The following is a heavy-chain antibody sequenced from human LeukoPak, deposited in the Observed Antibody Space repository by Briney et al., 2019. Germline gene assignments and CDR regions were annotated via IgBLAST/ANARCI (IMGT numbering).Heavy chain of an antibody. CDR1: GGSISSYY. Sequence: SETLSLTCTVSGGSISSYYWSWIRQPAGKGLEWIGRIYYSGSTNYNPSLKSRATISVDTSKNQFSLKLSSVTAADTAVYYCARVSAYYDFWSGPPAGHYYYYMDVWGKGTTVTVSS. D-gene: IGHD3-3*01. CDR2: IYYSGST. V-gene: IGHV4-4*07. J-gene: IGHJ6*03. CDR3: ARVSAYYDFWSGPPAGHYYYYMDV.